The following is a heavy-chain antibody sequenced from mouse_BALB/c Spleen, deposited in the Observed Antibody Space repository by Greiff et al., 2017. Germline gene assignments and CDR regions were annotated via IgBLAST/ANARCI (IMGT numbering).Heavy chain of an antibody. Sequence: EVHLVESGGGLVQPGGSLNLSCAASGFDFSRYWMSWARQAPGKGQEWIGEINPGSSTINYTPSLKDKFIISRDNAKNTLYLQMSKVRSEDTALYYCARLELLGAMDYWGQGTSVTVSS. D-gene: IGHD2-1*01. CDR3: ARLELLGAMDY. CDR2: INPGSSTI. J-gene: IGHJ4*01. V-gene: IGHV4-2*02. CDR1: GFDFSRYW.